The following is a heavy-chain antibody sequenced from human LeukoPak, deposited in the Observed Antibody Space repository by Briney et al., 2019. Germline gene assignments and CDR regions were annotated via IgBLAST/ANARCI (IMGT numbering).Heavy chain of an antibody. CDR2: INTDGSTTDNT. J-gene: IGHJ5*02. D-gene: IGHD3-10*01. CDR1: GFTFSSYW. CDR3: ARDASAYYYGSGRNIPLDWFDP. V-gene: IGHV3-74*01. Sequence: GGSLSLSCAASGFTFSSYWMHWVRQAPGKGLEWVSRINTDGSTTDNTNYEGSVKGRFPISRDNAKNTLYLQMNSLRAEDTAVYYCARDASAYYYGSGRNIPLDWFDPWGQGTLVTVSS.